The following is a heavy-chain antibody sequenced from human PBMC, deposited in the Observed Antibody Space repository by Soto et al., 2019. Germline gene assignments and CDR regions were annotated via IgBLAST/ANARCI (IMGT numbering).Heavy chain of an antibody. CDR3: ARDVAHGYTENV. J-gene: IGHJ3*01. V-gene: IGHV4-30-4*01. CDR1: GGSVGSGEYY. CDR2: IYDSGIT. D-gene: IGHD5-18*01. Sequence: PSETLSLTCTVSGGSVGSGEYYYSWIRQPPGKGLEWIGYIYDSGITNYTPPLKGRVTMSLDRSNNQVSLKLSSVTAADTAVYFCARDVAHGYTENVWGQGTMVTVSS.